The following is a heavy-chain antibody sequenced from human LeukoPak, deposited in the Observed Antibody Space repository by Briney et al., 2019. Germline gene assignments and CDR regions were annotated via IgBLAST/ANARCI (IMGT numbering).Heavy chain of an antibody. CDR1: GFTFSSYS. CDR3: ARGSSDY. V-gene: IGHV3-21*01. Sequence: GGSLRLSCAASGFTFSSYSMNWVRQAPGKGLEWVSSISSSSSYIYYAGSVKGRFTISRDNAENSLYLQMNSLRAEDTAVYYCARGSSDYWGQGTLVTVSS. J-gene: IGHJ4*02. D-gene: IGHD1-26*01. CDR2: ISSSSSYI.